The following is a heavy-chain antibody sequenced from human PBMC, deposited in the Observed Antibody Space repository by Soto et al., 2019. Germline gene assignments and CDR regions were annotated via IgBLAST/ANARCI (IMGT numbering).Heavy chain of an antibody. CDR1: GFTFSSYG. D-gene: IGHD5-18*01. J-gene: IGHJ2*01. V-gene: IGHV3-33*01. CDR3: ARGPGDTAMDRYWYFDL. Sequence: QVQLVESGGGVVQPGRSLRLSCAASGFTFSSYGMHWVSQAPGKRLEWVAVIWYDGSNKYYADSVKGRFTISRDNSKNTLYLQMNSLRAEDTAVYYYARGPGDTAMDRYWYFDLWGRGTLVTVSS. CDR2: IWYDGSNK.